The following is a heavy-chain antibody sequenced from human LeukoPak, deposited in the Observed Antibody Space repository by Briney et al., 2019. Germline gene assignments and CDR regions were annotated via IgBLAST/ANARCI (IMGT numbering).Heavy chain of an antibody. Sequence: PGGSLRLSCAASGFTFSKYWMSWVRQAPGKGLEWVANIKPDEKDKYYLDSMKGRATISRDNAKNSLYLQMDSLRTDDTAVYYCATFQKXXDTAYRPLAHWGQGTLVTV. CDR2: IKPDEKDK. CDR1: GFTFSKYW. CDR3: ATFQKXXDTAYRPLAH. V-gene: IGHV3-7*01. J-gene: IGHJ4*02. D-gene: IGHD1-14*01.